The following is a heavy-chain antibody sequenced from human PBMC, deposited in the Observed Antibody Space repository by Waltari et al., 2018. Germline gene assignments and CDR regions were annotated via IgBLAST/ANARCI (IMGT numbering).Heavy chain of an antibody. Sequence: QVQLVESGGGVVQPGRSLRLACAASGFTFSSYAMHWVRRAPGKGLEWVAVISYDGSNKYYADSVKGRFTISRDNSKNTLYLQMNSLRAEDTAVYYCAREGGLGIGHFDYWGQGTLVTVSS. V-gene: IGHV3-30-3*01. CDR1: GFTFSSYA. CDR3: AREGGLGIGHFDY. D-gene: IGHD7-27*01. CDR2: ISYDGSNK. J-gene: IGHJ4*02.